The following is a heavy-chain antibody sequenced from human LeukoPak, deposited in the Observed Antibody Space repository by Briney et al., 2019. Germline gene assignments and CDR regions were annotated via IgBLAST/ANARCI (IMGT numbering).Heavy chain of an antibody. CDR1: GFTFSRYA. J-gene: IGHJ4*02. CDR3: VRDRGRRAAAGYDY. Sequence: PGGSLRLSCAASGFTFSRYAMSWVRQAPGKGLEWVSAISGSGGSPYYADSVKGRFTISRDNSKNTLYLQMSSLRAEDTAIYYCVRDRGRRAAAGYDYWGQGTLVTVSS. V-gene: IGHV3-23*01. D-gene: IGHD6-13*01. CDR2: ISGSGGSP.